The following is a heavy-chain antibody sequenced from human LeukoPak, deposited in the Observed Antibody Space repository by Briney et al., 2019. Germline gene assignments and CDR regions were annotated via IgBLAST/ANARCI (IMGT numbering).Heavy chain of an antibody. J-gene: IGHJ6*03. CDR1: GGTFSRYA. V-gene: IGHV1-69*06. CDR2: IIPIFGTA. D-gene: IGHD5-18*01. Sequence: GASVKVSCKASGGTFSRYAISWVRQAPGQGLEWMGRIIPIFGTANYAQKFQGRATITADKSTSTAYMELSSLRSEDTAVYYCARDRVQLWFDNHYYMDVWGKRTTVTVSS. CDR3: ARDRVQLWFDNHYYMDV.